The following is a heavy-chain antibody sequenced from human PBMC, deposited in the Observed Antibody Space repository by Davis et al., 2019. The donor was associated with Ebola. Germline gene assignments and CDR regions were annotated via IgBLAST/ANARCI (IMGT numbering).Heavy chain of an antibody. CDR1: GFTFSSYS. V-gene: IGHV3-21*01. CDR3: ASLYSSSWYDYYYYGMDV. Sequence: PGGSLRLSCAASGFTFSSYSMNWVRQAPGKGLEWVSSISSSSSYIYYADSVKGRFTISRDNAKNSLYLQMNSLRAEDTAVYYCASLYSSSWYDYYYYGMDVWGQGTTVTVSS. D-gene: IGHD6-13*01. CDR2: ISSSSSYI. J-gene: IGHJ6*02.